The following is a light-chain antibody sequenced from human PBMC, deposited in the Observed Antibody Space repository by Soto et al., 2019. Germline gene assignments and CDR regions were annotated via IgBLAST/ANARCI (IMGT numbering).Light chain of an antibody. Sequence: EIVLTQSPATLSLSPGARATLSCRAGQSVSSYLAWYQQKPGQAPRLLIYDASNRATGIPARFSGSGSGTDLTHNIRRLEPEDFAVYYCTQRITWPWTSGQGTKVELK. V-gene: IGKV3-11*01. CDR1: QSVSSY. CDR3: TQRITWPWT. CDR2: DAS. J-gene: IGKJ1*01.